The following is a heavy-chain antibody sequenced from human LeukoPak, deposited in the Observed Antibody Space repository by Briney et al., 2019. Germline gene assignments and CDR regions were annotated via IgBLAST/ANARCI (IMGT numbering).Heavy chain of an antibody. J-gene: IGHJ4*02. CDR1: GGSITSCY. CDR2: IYYTGST. Sequence: PSETLSLTCTVSGGSITSCYWTWMRQPPGKRLEWIGSIYYTGSTNYNPSLKSRVTISVDTSKNQFSLRLSSVTAADTAVFYCVRANYFDYWGQGTLVTVSS. V-gene: IGHV4-59*01. CDR3: VRANYFDY.